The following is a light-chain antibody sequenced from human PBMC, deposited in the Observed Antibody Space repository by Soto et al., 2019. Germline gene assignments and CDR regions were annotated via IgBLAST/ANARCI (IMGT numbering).Light chain of an antibody. CDR3: LLSYNGPYV. Sequence: QAVVTQEPSMTVSPGGTVTLTCGSSTGAVTNGHYPYWSQQKRGKAPRTRIYDTSNRHSWRPARYSGSLLGGNAALTDSDAPPEDEAEYYCLLSYNGPYVFGTGTKVTVL. CDR1: TGAVTNGHY. V-gene: IGLV7-46*01. CDR2: DTS. J-gene: IGLJ1*01.